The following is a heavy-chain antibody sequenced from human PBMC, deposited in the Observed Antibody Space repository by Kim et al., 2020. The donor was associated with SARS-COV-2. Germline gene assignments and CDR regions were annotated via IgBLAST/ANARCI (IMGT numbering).Heavy chain of an antibody. Sequence: DAVKGRFTLSRDNSKTTLYLKMNSLRAEDTAVYYCAKERFWSGYFDYWGQGTLVTVSS. J-gene: IGHJ4*02. V-gene: IGHV3-23*01. CDR3: AKERFWSGYFDY. D-gene: IGHD3-3*01.